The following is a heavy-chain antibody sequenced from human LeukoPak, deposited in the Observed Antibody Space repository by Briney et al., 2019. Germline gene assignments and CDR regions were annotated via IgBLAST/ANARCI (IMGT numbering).Heavy chain of an antibody. CDR1: GFTFTSSA. J-gene: IGHJ6*03. CDR2: IVVDSGNT. D-gene: IGHD2-2*01. Sequence: SVKVSCKASGFTFTSSAMQWVRQARGQRLEWIGWIVVDSGNTNYAQKFQERVTITRNTSISTAYMELSSLRSEDTAVYYCARGVVPAADYYYYYMDVWGKGTTVTVSS. CDR3: ARGVVPAADYYYYYMDV. V-gene: IGHV1-58*02.